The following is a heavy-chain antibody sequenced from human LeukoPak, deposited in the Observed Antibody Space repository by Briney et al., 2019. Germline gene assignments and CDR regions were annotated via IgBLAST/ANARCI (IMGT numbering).Heavy chain of an antibody. CDR1: GFTFSSYS. CDR2: ISTSSSTI. J-gene: IGHJ4*02. D-gene: IGHD6-13*01. CDR3: ARDGSGYSSSWRLYYFDY. Sequence: GGSLRLSCAASGFTFSSYSMNWVRQAPGKGLEWVTYISTSSSTIYYADSVKGRFTIPRDNAKNSLYLQMNSLRDEDTAVYYCARDGSGYSSSWRLYYFDYWGQGTLVTVSS. V-gene: IGHV3-48*02.